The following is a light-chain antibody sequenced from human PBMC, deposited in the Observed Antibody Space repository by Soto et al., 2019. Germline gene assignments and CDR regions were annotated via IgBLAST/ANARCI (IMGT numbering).Light chain of an antibody. CDR2: GAS. Sequence: EIVMTQSPATLSVSPGERVTFSCRASQNVYNKLAWYQHKPGQAPRLLISGASTGATGVPPRFSGSGSGTDFTLTVNSLQSEDIEVYYCQQYHNWPVTFGGGTKVDIK. CDR1: QNVYNK. J-gene: IGKJ4*01. CDR3: QQYHNWPVT. V-gene: IGKV3-15*01.